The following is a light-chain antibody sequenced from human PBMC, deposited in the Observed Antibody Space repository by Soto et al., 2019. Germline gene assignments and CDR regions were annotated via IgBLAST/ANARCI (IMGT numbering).Light chain of an antibody. V-gene: IGLV2-8*01. Sequence: QSVLTQPPSASGSPGQSVTISCTGTSSDIGTYDYVSWYQHLPDKAPKLIIYEVSKRPSGVPDRFSGSKSRNKASLTVSGLQAEDEGDYYCCSYGGGNNFYVFGTGTK. J-gene: IGLJ1*01. CDR2: EVS. CDR1: SSDIGTYDY. CDR3: CSYGGGNNFYV.